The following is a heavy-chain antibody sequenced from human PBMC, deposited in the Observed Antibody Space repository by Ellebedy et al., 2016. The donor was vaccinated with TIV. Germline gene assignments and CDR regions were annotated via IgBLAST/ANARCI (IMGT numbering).Heavy chain of an antibody. CDR2: TYHSGDT. V-gene: IGHV4-39*01. CDR1: HGSVTSSLYY. CDR3: AASGYYYGAMVGNDF. J-gene: IGHJ4*02. Sequence: GSLRLXCTVSHGSVTSSLYYWGWVRQAPEKGLEWMGSTYHSGDTFYKPSLKSRLTVSLDKSKNQVFLKLRSVTAADTAVYYCAASGYYYGAMVGNDFWGQGTLVTVSS. D-gene: IGHD3-10*01.